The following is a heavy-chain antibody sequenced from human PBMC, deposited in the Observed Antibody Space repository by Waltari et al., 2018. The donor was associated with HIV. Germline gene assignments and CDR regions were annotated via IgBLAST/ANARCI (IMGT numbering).Heavy chain of an antibody. CDR3: ASGEGTPGWFGDPAEGYYYYGMDV. D-gene: IGHD3-10*01. J-gene: IGHJ6*02. CDR1: ALTCSSFA. CDR2: ISYDGSNK. V-gene: IGHV3-30-3*01. Sequence: QVQRVESGGGVVQAGRSLRLSCAASALTCSSFAMHWDRPARGKGLEWVAVISYDGSNKNYADSVKGRFTIPRDNSKNTLYLQMNSLRAEDTAVYYCASGEGTPGWFGDPAEGYYYYGMDVWGQGTTVTVSS.